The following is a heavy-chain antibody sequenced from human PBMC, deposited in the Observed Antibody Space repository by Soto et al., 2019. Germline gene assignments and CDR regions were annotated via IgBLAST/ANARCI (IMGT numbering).Heavy chain of an antibody. CDR3: ARKLELRGSYYYYYDMDV. J-gene: IGHJ6*02. CDR1: GYTFTDYY. D-gene: IGHD1-7*01. Sequence: SVRDSCEASGYTFTDYYMHWVRQAPGQGLEWMGWINPNSGGTNYAQKFQGRVTMTRDTSISTAYMELSRLRSDDTAVYYCARKLELRGSYYYYYDMDVWGQGTTVTV. CDR2: INPNSGGT. V-gene: IGHV1-2*02.